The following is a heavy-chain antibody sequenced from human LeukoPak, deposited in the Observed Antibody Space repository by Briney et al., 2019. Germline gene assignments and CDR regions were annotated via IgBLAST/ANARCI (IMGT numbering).Heavy chain of an antibody. CDR3: ARDFRLSALSGWYFDY. CDR1: GYTFTSYG. Sequence: ASVKVSCKASGYTFTSYGISWVRQAPGQGLEWMGWISAYNGNTNYAQKLQGRVTMTTDTSTSTAYMELRSLRSDDAAVYYCARDFRLSALSGWYFDYWGQGTLVTVSS. V-gene: IGHV1-18*01. J-gene: IGHJ4*02. CDR2: ISAYNGNT. D-gene: IGHD6-19*01.